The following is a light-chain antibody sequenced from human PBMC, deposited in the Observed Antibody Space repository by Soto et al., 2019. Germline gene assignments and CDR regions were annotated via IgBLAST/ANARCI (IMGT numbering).Light chain of an antibody. CDR2: DAS. Sequence: ELVLTQSPATLSLSPGERATLSCRASQSVSSYLAWYQQKPGQAPRLLIYDASNRATGIPARFSGSGSGTDLTLTISSLEPEDFEVYYGQQRSNWPITFGPGTKVDIK. J-gene: IGKJ3*01. V-gene: IGKV3-11*01. CDR1: QSVSSY. CDR3: QQRSNWPIT.